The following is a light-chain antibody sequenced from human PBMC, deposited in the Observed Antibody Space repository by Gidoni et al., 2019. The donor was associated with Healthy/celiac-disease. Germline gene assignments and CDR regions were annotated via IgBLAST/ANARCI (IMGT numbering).Light chain of an antibody. J-gene: IGKJ5*01. V-gene: IGKV3-15*01. CDR2: GAS. CDR1: QSVSSN. Sequence: EIVTSQSPATLSVSPGERATLSCRASQSVSSNLAWYQQKPGQAPRLLIYGASTRATGIPARFSGSGSGTEFTLTISSLQSEDFAVYYCQQYNNWPLTFGQGTQLEIK. CDR3: QQYNNWPLT.